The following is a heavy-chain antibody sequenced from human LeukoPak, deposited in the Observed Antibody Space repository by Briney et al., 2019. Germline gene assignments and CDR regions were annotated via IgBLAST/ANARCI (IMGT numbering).Heavy chain of an antibody. CDR3: ARSSGSGWSFFDY. J-gene: IGHJ4*02. Sequence: GESLKISCKASGYSFSTYWIGWVRQMPGEGLEWMGIIYPGDSDTRYSPSFQGQVSISADKSISTAYLQWSSLKASDTAMYYCARSSGSGWSFFDYWGQGTLVTVSS. V-gene: IGHV5-51*01. CDR2: IYPGDSDT. CDR1: GYSFSTYW. D-gene: IGHD6-19*01.